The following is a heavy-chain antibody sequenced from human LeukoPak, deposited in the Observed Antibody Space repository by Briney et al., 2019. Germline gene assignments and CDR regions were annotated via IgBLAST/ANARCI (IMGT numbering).Heavy chain of an antibody. D-gene: IGHD3-10*01. CDR3: ARESVRITSSGRGAFDI. CDR2: INPTSGST. J-gene: IGHJ3*02. CDR1: GYTLTNYF. Sequence: ASVNVSCTASGYTLTNYFIHWVRQAPGPGLEWVGIINPTSGSTTYAQKFQGRVTMTRDTSTTTVYMELSSLRSEDTAVYHCARESVRITSSGRGAFDIWGQGTMVTVSS. V-gene: IGHV1-46*01.